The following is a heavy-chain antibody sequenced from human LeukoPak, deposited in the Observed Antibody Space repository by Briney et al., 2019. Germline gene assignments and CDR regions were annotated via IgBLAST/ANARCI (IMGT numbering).Heavy chain of an antibody. V-gene: IGHV4-59*11. D-gene: IGHD6-25*01. CDR3: AREMSGHDAFDI. CDR1: GGSISSHY. J-gene: IGHJ3*02. CDR2: IYYSGST. Sequence: SETLSLTCTVSGGSISSHYWSWIRQPPRKGLEWIGYIYYSGSTNYNPSLKSRVTISVDTSKNQFSLKLSSVTAADTAVYYCAREMSGHDAFDIWGQGTMVTVSS.